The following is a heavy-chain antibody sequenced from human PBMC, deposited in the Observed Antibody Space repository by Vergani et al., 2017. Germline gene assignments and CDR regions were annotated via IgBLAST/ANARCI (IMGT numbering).Heavy chain of an antibody. CDR3: AREQWLPIDYFDY. D-gene: IGHD6-19*01. Sequence: QVQLVQSGAEVQKPGASVKVSCKASAYTFTSYYMHWVRQAPKQGLEWMGIINPSGGSTSYAQKFQGRVTMTRDTSTSTVYMELSSLRSDDTAVYYCAREQWLPIDYFDYWGQGTLVTVSS. CDR1: AYTFTSYY. CDR2: INPSGGST. J-gene: IGHJ4*02. V-gene: IGHV1-46*01.